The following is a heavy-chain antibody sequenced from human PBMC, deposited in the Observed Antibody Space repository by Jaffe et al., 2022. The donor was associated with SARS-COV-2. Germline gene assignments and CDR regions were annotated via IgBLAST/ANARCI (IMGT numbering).Heavy chain of an antibody. D-gene: IGHD3-10*01. Sequence: EVQLLESGGGLVQPGGSLRLSCGASGFTFSNYAMNWVRQAPGKGLEWVASINDNGGSTYYADSVKGRFTISRDNPKSTLYLQMTSLRAEDTAEYYCAYTPSLLRGVAAIKYFQFWGQGTLVTVSS. CDR2: INDNGGST. CDR1: GFTFSNYA. J-gene: IGHJ1*01. CDR3: AYTPSLLRGVAAIKYFQF. V-gene: IGHV3-23*01.